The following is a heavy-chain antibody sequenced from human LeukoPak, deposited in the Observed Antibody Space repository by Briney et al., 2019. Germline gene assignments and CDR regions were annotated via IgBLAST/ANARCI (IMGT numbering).Heavy chain of an antibody. CDR1: GGSFSNYY. V-gene: IGHV4-34*01. Sequence: SETLSLTCAVYGGSFSNYYWTWIRQPPGKGLEWIGEINQSGVSNYNPSLKSRVTISVDTSKSQFSLKLSSVTAADTAVYYCARSPSPYSSGWYFDYWGQGTLVTVSS. D-gene: IGHD6-19*01. CDR2: INQSGVS. J-gene: IGHJ4*02. CDR3: ARSPSPYSSGWYFDY.